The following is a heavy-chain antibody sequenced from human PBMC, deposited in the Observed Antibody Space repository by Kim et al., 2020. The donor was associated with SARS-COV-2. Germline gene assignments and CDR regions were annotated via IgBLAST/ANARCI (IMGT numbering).Heavy chain of an antibody. CDR1: GYSFTNYW. CDR2: IYPGDSYT. J-gene: IGHJ4*02. V-gene: IGHV5-51*01. D-gene: IGHD1-26*01. CDR3: ARAPSGSLTPYYFDF. Sequence: GESLKISCTASGYSFTNYWIGWVRQMPGKGLEWMVIIYPGDSYTKYSPSFQGQVTISADESLSTAYLQLRSLKASDTATYYCARAPSGSLTPYYFDFWGQ.